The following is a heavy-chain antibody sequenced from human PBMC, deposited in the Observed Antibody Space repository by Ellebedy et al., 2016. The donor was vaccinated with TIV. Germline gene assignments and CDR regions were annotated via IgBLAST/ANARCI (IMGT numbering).Heavy chain of an antibody. Sequence: PGGSLRLSCAASGFTFSTFSMNWVRQAPGKGLAWVSYISSGSTVIYYADSVKGRFTISRDNAENSLYLQMNSLRDEDTAVYYCARVRSSGYYYFDCWGQGTLVTVSS. V-gene: IGHV3-48*02. CDR3: ARVRSSGYYYFDC. CDR2: ISSGSTVI. CDR1: GFTFSTFS. J-gene: IGHJ4*02. D-gene: IGHD3-22*01.